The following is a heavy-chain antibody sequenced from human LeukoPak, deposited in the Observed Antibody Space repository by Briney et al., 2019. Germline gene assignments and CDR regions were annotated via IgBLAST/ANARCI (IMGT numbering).Heavy chain of an antibody. J-gene: IGHJ5*02. Sequence: ASVKVSCKVSGYTFTDYYMHWVQQAPGKGLEWMGLVDPEDGETIYAEKFQGRATITAYTSTDTAYMELSRLRSEDTAVYYCATGGVNYDSGFDPWGQGTLVTVSS. CDR2: VDPEDGET. CDR1: GYTFTDYY. D-gene: IGHD3-22*01. CDR3: ATGGVNYDSGFDP. V-gene: IGHV1-69-2*01.